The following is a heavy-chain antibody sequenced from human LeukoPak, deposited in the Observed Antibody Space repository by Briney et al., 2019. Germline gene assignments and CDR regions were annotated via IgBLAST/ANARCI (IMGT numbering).Heavy chain of an antibody. V-gene: IGHV3-33*01. CDR3: ARDFCSGGSCYFDY. J-gene: IGHJ4*02. D-gene: IGHD2-15*01. Sequence: GRSLRLSCAASGFTFSSYGVPWVRQAPGKGLEWVAVIWYDGSNKYYADSVKGRFTISRGNSKNTLYLQMNSLRAEDTAVYYCARDFCSGGSCYFDYWGQGTLVTVSS. CDR1: GFTFSSYG. CDR2: IWYDGSNK.